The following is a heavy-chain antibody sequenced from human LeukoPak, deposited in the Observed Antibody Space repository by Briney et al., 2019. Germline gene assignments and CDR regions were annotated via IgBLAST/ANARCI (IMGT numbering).Heavy chain of an antibody. V-gene: IGHV3-7*01. CDR1: GFTFSSYW. J-gene: IGHJ3*02. CDR2: IKQDGSEK. CDR3: ARPHCSGGSCYDAFDI. Sequence: GGSLRLSCAASGFTFSSYWMSWVRQAPGKGLEWVANIKQDGSEKYYVDSVKGRFTISRDNAKNSLYLQMNSLRAEDTAVYYCARPHCSGGSCYDAFDIWGQGTMVTVSS. D-gene: IGHD2-15*01.